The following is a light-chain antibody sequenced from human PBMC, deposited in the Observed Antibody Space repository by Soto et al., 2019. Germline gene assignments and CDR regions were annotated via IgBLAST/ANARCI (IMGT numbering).Light chain of an antibody. CDR2: DAS. CDR1: QDISNY. Sequence: DIQMTQSPSSLSASVGDRVTITCQASQDISNYLNWYQQKPGKAPKLLIYDASNLETGVPSRFSGSESGTDFTFTISSLKPEDIATYYCQQYDNLPPYTFGQGTKLEIK. V-gene: IGKV1-33*01. J-gene: IGKJ2*01. CDR3: QQYDNLPPYT.